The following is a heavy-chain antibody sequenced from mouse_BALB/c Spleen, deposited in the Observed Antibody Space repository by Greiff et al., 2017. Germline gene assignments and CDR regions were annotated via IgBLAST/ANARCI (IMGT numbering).Heavy chain of an antibody. D-gene: IGHD1-2*01. J-gene: IGHJ3*01. CDR3: TRSTTAEFAY. V-gene: IGHV6-6*02. CDR2: IRLKSNNYAT. CDR1: GFTFSNYW. Sequence: EVKLVESGGGLVQPGGSMKLSCVASGFTFSNYWMNWVRQSPEKGLEWVAEIRLKSNNYATHYAESVKGRFTISRDDSKSSVYLQMNNLRAEDTGIYYCTRSTTAEFAYWGQGTLVTVSA.